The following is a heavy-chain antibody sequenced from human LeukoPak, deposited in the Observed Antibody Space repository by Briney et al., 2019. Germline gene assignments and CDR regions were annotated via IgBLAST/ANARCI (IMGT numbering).Heavy chain of an antibody. CDR2: IKQDGSEK. D-gene: IGHD3-22*01. J-gene: IGHJ4*02. CDR1: GFTFSSYA. V-gene: IGHV3-7*01. CDR3: ARGTYYYDSSGYSPFDY. Sequence: GGSLRLSCAASGFTFSSYAMSWVRQAPGKGLGWVANIKQDGSEKYYVDSVKGRFTISRDNAKNSLYLQMNSLRAEDTAVYYCARGTYYYDSSGYSPFDYWGQGTLVTVSS.